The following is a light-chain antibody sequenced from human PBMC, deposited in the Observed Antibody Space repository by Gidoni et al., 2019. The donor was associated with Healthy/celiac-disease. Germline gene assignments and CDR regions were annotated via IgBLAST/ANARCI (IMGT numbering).Light chain of an antibody. V-gene: IGKV3-11*01. CDR2: EAS. Sequence: EIVLTQSPATLSLSPGERATLSCRASQSVSSYLAWYQQKPGQAPRLLIYEASNRATGIPARFSGSVSVTDFTLTISSLDPEDFAVYYCQQRSNWLGITFGQGTRLEIK. J-gene: IGKJ5*01. CDR1: QSVSSY. CDR3: QQRSNWLGIT.